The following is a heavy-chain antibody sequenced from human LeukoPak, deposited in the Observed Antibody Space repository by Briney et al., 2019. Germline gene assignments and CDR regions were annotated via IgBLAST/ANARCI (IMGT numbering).Heavy chain of an antibody. CDR1: GFTFSSYS. V-gene: IGHV3-23*01. CDR2: ISGSGGRT. Sequence: GGSLRLSCAASGFTFSSYSMNWVRQAPGKGLEWVSGISGSGGRTYYADSVKGRFTVSRDNSKNTLYMQMNSLRAEDTAVYYCAKDKTHYYDSGGHYPKFDYWGQGTLVSVSS. D-gene: IGHD3-22*01. CDR3: AKDKTHYYDSGGHYPKFDY. J-gene: IGHJ4*02.